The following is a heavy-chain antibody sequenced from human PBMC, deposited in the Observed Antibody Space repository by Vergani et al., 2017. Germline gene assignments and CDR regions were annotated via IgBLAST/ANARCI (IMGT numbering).Heavy chain of an antibody. V-gene: IGHV3-21*01. J-gene: IGHJ4*02. CDR1: GFTFSSYS. CDR2: ISSSSSYI. CDR3: ARGGYYYDSSGYPDFDY. Sequence: EVQLVESGGGLVKPGGSLRLSCAASGFTFSSYSMNWVRQAPGKGLEWVSSISSSSSYIYYADSVKGRFTISRDNAQNSLYLQMNSLRAEDTAVYYCARGGYYYDSSGYPDFDYWGQGTLVTVSS. D-gene: IGHD3-22*01.